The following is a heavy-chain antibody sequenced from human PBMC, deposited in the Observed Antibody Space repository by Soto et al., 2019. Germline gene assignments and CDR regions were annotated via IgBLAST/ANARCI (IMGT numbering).Heavy chain of an antibody. CDR1: GFSLSTSGVG. CDR2: IYWDDDK. Sequence: GSGPTLVNPTQTLTLTCTFSGFSLSTSGVGVGWIRQPPGKALEWLALIYWDDDKRYSPSLKSRLTITKDTSKNQVVLTMTNMEPVDTATYYCAHFLAHSVPYYDILSPPPLVWFDPWGQGTLVTVSS. D-gene: IGHD3-9*01. J-gene: IGHJ5*02. CDR3: AHFLAHSVPYYDILSPPPLVWFDP. V-gene: IGHV2-5*02.